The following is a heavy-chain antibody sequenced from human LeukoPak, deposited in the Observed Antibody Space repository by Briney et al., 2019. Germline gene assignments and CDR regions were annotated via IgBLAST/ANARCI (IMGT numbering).Heavy chain of an antibody. Sequence: SVKVSCKASGGTFSSYAISWVRQAPGQGLEWMGGIIPIFGTANYAQKFQGRVTITADESTSTAYMELSSLRSEDTAVYYCARDPTRELKQQLVREAGDDYWGQGILVTVSS. CDR1: GGTFSSYA. J-gene: IGHJ4*02. D-gene: IGHD6-13*01. CDR3: ARDPTRELKQQLVREAGDDY. CDR2: IIPIFGTA. V-gene: IGHV1-69*01.